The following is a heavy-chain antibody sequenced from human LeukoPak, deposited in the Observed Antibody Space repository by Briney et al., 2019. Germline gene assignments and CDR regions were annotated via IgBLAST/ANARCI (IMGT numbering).Heavy chain of an antibody. Sequence: TTSETLSLTCAVYGGSFSGYYWSWIRQPPGKGLEWIGEINHSGSTNYNPSLKSRVTISVDTSKNQFSLKLSSVTAADTAVYYCARGQDDFWSGYSRGMDVWGQGTTVTVSS. D-gene: IGHD3-3*01. CDR1: GGSFSGYY. J-gene: IGHJ6*02. V-gene: IGHV4-34*01. CDR2: INHSGST. CDR3: ARGQDDFWSGYSRGMDV.